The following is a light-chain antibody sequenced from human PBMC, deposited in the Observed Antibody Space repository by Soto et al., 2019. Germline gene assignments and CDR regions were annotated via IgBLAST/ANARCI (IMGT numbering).Light chain of an antibody. J-gene: IGLJ1*01. V-gene: IGLV2-14*01. Sequence: QSALTQPASLSGSPGQSITISCTGTSSDIGAYDYVSWFQQHPGKAPKLMISEVNNRPSGVSNRFSGSKSGNTASLTISGLQTEDEADYYCCSYVGASTYVFGTGTKVTVL. CDR3: CSYVGASTYV. CDR2: EVN. CDR1: SSDIGAYDY.